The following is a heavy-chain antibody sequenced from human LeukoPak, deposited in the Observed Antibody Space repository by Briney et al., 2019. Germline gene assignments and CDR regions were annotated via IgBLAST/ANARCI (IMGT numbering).Heavy chain of an antibody. CDR2: ISAYNGNT. Sequence: ASVKVSCKASGYTFTSYGISWVRQAPGQGLEWMGWISAYNGNTNYAQKLQGRVTMTTDTSTSTAYMELRSLRSDDTAVYYCARGRSNYYDSSGYYHYWGQGTLVTVSS. J-gene: IGHJ4*02. V-gene: IGHV1-18*01. CDR3: ARGRSNYYDSSGYYHY. D-gene: IGHD3-22*01. CDR1: GYTFTSYG.